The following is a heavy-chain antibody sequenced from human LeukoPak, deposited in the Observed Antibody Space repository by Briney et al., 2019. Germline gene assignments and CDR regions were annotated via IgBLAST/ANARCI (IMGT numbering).Heavy chain of an antibody. Sequence: SETLSLTCTVSGGPISSGDYYWSWLRQPPGKGLEWIGYMYSSGSTYYNPSLKSRATISVDTSKNQFSLKLSSVTAADTAVYYCARPYYYDSRIDPGGQGTLVTVSS. D-gene: IGHD3-22*01. CDR2: MYSSGST. J-gene: IGHJ5*02. CDR3: ARPYYYDSRIDP. CDR1: GGPISSGDYY. V-gene: IGHV4-30-4*01.